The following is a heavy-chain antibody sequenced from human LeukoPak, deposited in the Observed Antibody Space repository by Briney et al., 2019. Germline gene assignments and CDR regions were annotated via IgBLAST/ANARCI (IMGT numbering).Heavy chain of an antibody. CDR3: ARVSYYDILTGYYPRRYFDY. CDR2: INHSGST. Sequence: PSVNLSLTCAVYGGSFSGYYWSWLRQPPGKGLEWIGEINHSGSTNYNPSLKSRVTISVDTSKNQFSLKLSSVTAADTAVYYCARVSYYDILTGYYPRRYFDYWGQGTLVTVSS. CDR1: GGSFSGYY. V-gene: IGHV4-34*01. D-gene: IGHD3-9*01. J-gene: IGHJ4*02.